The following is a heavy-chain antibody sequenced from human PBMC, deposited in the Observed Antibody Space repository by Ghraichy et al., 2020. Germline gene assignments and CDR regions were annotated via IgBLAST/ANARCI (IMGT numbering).Heavy chain of an antibody. CDR1: GYSFTGYY. CDR2: IDPKSGAT. Sequence: ASVRVSCKASGYSFTGYYMHWVRQAPGKGLEFMGWIDPKSGATKFPQEFQGRVTMSSRTSANTVYMELKMLTSGDTAVYYCAREAAGRVVTVPAALPLNYWGQGTLVTVSS. J-gene: IGHJ4*02. D-gene: IGHD2-2*01. CDR3: AREAAGRVVTVPAALPLNY. V-gene: IGHV1-2*02.